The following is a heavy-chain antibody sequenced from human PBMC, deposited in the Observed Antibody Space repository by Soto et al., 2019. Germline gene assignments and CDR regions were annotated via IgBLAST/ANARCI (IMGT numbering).Heavy chain of an antibody. CDR3: ARTTAYETSGYYYHTY. D-gene: IGHD3-22*01. CDR2: INAGNGRT. J-gene: IGHJ4*02. V-gene: IGHV1-3*01. Sequence: ASVKVSCKASGYTFTGYALHWVRQAPGQRPEWVGWINAGNGRTKYLQKFQGRVTVTTDTSTSTAYMELRSLISDDTAVYYCARTTAYETSGYYYHTYWGQGTQVTVS. CDR1: GYTFTGYA.